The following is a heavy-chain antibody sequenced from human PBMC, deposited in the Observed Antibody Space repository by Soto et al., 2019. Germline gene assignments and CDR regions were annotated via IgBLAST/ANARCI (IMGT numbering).Heavy chain of an antibody. V-gene: IGHV3-30-3*01. Sequence: QVQLVESGGGVVQPGRSLRLSCAASGFTFSSYAMHWVRQAPGKGLEWVAVISYDGSNKYYADSVKGRFTISRDNSKNTLYLQMSSLRAEDTAVYYCARDLGSVGATSAYYYGMDVWGQGTTVTVSS. CDR1: GFTFSSYA. CDR3: ARDLGSVGATSAYYYGMDV. CDR2: ISYDGSNK. D-gene: IGHD1-26*01. J-gene: IGHJ6*02.